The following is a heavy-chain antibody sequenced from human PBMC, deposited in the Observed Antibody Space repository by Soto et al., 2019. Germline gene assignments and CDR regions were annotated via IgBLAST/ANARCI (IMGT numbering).Heavy chain of an antibody. CDR2: LYSGGTT. Sequence: EVQLVESGGGLIQPGGSLRLSCAASGFTVSSNYMSWVRQAPGNGLDWVSILYSGGTTYYADSVKCRFTISRDDSAHTVYLQLNSLRGDDSAVYYCARGQRAAHDYGDYYGMDVWGHGTTVTVSS. CDR1: GFTVSSNY. D-gene: IGHD4-17*01. V-gene: IGHV3-53*01. J-gene: IGHJ6*02. CDR3: ARGQRAAHDYGDYYGMDV.